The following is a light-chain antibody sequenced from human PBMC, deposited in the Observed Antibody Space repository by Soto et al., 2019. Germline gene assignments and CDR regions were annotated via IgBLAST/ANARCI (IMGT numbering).Light chain of an antibody. CDR3: LLSYTEAHV. Sequence: QAVVTQEPSLTVSPGGTVTLTCGSSTGAVTSGHYPYWFLQKPGQAPRTLIYDTTNKHSWTPARFSGSLLGGKAALTLSGAQPEDEAEYYCLLSYTEAHVFGTGTKVTVL. V-gene: IGLV7-46*01. CDR2: DTT. CDR1: TGAVTSGHY. J-gene: IGLJ1*01.